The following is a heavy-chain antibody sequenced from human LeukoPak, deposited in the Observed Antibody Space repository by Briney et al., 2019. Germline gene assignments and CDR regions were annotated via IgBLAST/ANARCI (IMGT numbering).Heavy chain of an antibody. D-gene: IGHD1-26*01. Sequence: PGGSLRLSCAASGFTFSSYAMSWVRQAPGKGLEWVANIKQDGSEKYYVDSVKGRFTISRDNAKNSLYLQMNSLRAEDTAVYYCAKDSGSYFEYFQHWGQGTLVTVSS. CDR1: GFTFSSYA. CDR2: IKQDGSEK. CDR3: AKDSGSYFEYFQH. V-gene: IGHV3-7*04. J-gene: IGHJ1*01.